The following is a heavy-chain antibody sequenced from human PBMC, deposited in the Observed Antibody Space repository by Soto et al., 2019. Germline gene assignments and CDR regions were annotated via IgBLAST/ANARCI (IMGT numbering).Heavy chain of an antibody. V-gene: IGHV3-23*01. J-gene: IGHJ4*02. CDR3: ARLGWAAAVADWDFDH. CDR2: FRGSDDTT. D-gene: IGHD6-19*01. CDR1: GFTFSIYA. Sequence: GGSLRLSCAASGFTFSIYAMSWVRQAPGKGLEWVSAFRGSDDTTYYADSVKGRFTISRDTSKNTLYLQMNSLRAEDTAIHYCARLGWAAAVADWDFDHWGQGTLVTVSS.